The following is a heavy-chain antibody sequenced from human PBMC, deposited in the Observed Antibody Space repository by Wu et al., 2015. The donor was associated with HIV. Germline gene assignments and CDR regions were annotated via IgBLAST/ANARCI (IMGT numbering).Heavy chain of an antibody. CDR3: VRRGNDGGPID. CDR2: FHHTGYT. Sequence: QVQLQESGPGLVKPSETLSLTCAVSNSYFSDGYYWGWIRQPPGEGLEWIGGFHHTGYTYYNASLKSRISIPVDMSENQFSLKLSSVTAGDTAVYYCVRRGNDGGPIDWGRGHWSSSPQ. J-gene: IGHJ1*01. CDR1: NSYFSDGYY. V-gene: IGHV4-38-2*01. D-gene: IGHD4-23*01.